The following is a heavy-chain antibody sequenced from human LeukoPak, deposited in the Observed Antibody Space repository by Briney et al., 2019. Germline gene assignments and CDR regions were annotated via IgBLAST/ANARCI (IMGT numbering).Heavy chain of an antibody. V-gene: IGHV4-59*11. CDR2: IYYSGST. D-gene: IGHD1-1*01. Sequence: PSETLSLTSTVSGGSISSHYWSWIRQPPGKGLEWIGYIYYSGSTNYNPSLKSRVTISVDTSKNQFSLKLSSVTAADTAVYYCASSAGTAPTNFDYWGQGTLVTVSS. CDR1: GGSISSHY. CDR3: ASSAGTAPTNFDY. J-gene: IGHJ4*02.